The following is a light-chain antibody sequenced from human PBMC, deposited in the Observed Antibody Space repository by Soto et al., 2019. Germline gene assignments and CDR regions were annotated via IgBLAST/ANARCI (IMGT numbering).Light chain of an antibody. CDR2: EVS. J-gene: IGLJ1*01. CDR1: SSDVGSYNY. V-gene: IGLV2-14*01. CDR3: SSYTSSSTLPYV. Sequence: QSALTQPASVSGSPGQSITISCTGTSSDVGSYNYVSWYQQHPGKAPRLMIDEVSNRPSGVSNRFSGSKSGNTASLTISGLQAEDEADYYCSSYTSSSTLPYVFGTGTKLTVL.